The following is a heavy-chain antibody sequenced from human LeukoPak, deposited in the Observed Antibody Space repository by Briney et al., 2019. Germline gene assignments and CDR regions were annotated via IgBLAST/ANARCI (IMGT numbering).Heavy chain of an antibody. D-gene: IGHD7-27*01. CDR1: GFTFGTYG. J-gene: IGHJ2*01. CDR3: ARELVSLGTGYFDL. V-gene: IGHV3-23*01. CDR2: ITGLSTWT. Sequence: PPGSLRLSCEASGFTFGTYGMTWVRQAPGKGLEWVSGITGLSTWTYYADSVRGRFTISRDNSKNTLHLQMNNLTADDTAIYYCARELVSLGTGYFDLWGRGTLVTVSS.